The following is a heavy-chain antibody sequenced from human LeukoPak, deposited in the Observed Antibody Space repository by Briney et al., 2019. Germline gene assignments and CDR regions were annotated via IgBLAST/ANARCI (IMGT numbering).Heavy chain of an antibody. V-gene: IGHV3-23*01. CDR1: GFTFSSYA. CDR3: AKHVGGYDYYYMDV. CDR2: ISGSGGST. Sequence: GGSLRLSCTACGFTFSSYAMSWVRQAPGKGLEWVSAISGSGGSTYYADSVKGRFTISRDNSKNTLYLQMNSLRAEDTAVYYCAKHVGGYDYYYMDVWGKGTTVTVSS. J-gene: IGHJ6*03. D-gene: IGHD3-10*02.